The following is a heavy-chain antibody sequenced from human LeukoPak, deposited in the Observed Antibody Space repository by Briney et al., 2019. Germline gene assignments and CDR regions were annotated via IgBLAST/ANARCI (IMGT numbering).Heavy chain of an antibody. D-gene: IGHD3-3*01. CDR2: IYPGDSDT. Sequence: GGSLEISCQGSGSTFSSYWIGWGRQLPGKGVGGMGIIYPGDSDTRYSPSLQGHVTISVATSIGTAYLQWSSLKASDTAIYYCARQNDFRLDYWGQGTLVTVSS. J-gene: IGHJ4*02. CDR3: ARQNDFRLDY. CDR1: GSTFSSYW. V-gene: IGHV5-51*01.